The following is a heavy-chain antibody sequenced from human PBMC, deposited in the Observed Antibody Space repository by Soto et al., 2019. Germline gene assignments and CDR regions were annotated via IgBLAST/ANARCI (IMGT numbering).Heavy chain of an antibody. CDR1: GGTFSSYA. D-gene: IGHD2-15*01. CDR2: IIPIFGTA. CDR3: ARENLGYCSGGSCYRGWFDP. Sequence: QVQLVQSGAEVKKPGSSVKVSCKASGGTFSSYAISWVRQAPGQGLEWMGGIIPIFGTANYAQKFQGRVTITADESTSTAYMELSSLRSEDTAVYYCARENLGYCSGGSCYRGWFDPCGQGTLVTVSS. J-gene: IGHJ5*02. V-gene: IGHV1-69*01.